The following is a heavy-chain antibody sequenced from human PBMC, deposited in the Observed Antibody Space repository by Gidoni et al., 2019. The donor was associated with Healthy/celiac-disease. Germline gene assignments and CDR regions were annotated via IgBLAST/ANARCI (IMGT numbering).Heavy chain of an antibody. V-gene: IGHV1-18*01. CDR1: GYTFTSYG. CDR3: ARVVFYSGYDPDFDY. D-gene: IGHD5-12*01. CDR2: ISAYNGNT. Sequence: QVQLVQSGAEVTKPGASVKVSCKASGYTFTSYGISWVRQAPGQGLEWMGWISAYNGNTNYAQKLQGRATMTTDTSTSTAYMELRSLRSDDTAVYYCARVVFYSGYDPDFDYWGQGTLVTVSS. J-gene: IGHJ4*02.